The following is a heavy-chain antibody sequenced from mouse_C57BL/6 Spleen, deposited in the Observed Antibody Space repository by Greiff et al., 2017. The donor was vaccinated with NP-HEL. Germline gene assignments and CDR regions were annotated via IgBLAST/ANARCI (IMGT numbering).Heavy chain of an antibody. V-gene: IGHV2-2*01. D-gene: IGHD2-3*01. CDR3: AKGDGYYEGYFDY. CDR1: GFSLTSYG. Sequence: VMLVESGPGLVQPSQSLSITCTVSGFSLTSYGVHWVRQSPGKGLEWLGVIWSGGSTDYNAAFISRLSISKDNSKSQVFFKMNSLQADDTAIYYCAKGDGYYEGYFDYWGQGTTLTVSS. J-gene: IGHJ2*01. CDR2: IWSGGST.